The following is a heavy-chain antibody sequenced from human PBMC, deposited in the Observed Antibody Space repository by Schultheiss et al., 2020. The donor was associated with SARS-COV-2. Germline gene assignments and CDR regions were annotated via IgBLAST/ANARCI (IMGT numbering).Heavy chain of an antibody. J-gene: IGHJ3*02. D-gene: IGHD3-22*01. CDR3: ARDLNYDSSGYAFDI. Sequence: SETLSLTCDVSGYSISSDYYWSWIRQPPGKGLEWIGYIYYSGSTNYNPSLKSRVTISVDTSKNQFSLKLSSVTAADTAVYYCARDLNYDSSGYAFDIWGQGTMVTVSS. V-gene: IGHV4-61*01. CDR1: GYSISSDYY. CDR2: IYYSGST.